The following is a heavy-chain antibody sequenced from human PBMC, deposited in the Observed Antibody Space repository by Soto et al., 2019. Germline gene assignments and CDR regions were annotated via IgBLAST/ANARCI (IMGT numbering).Heavy chain of an antibody. CDR3: ASFDYYDSSGYYYYLDY. D-gene: IGHD3-22*01. CDR2: IIPIFGTA. CDR1: GGTFSSYA. Sequence: QVPLVQSGAEVKKPGSSVKVSCKASGGTFSSYAISWVRQAPGQGLEWMGGIIPIFGTANYAQKFQGRVTITADESTSTAYMELSSLRSEDTAVYYCASFDYYDSSGYYYYLDYWGQGTLVTVSS. V-gene: IGHV1-69*01. J-gene: IGHJ4*02.